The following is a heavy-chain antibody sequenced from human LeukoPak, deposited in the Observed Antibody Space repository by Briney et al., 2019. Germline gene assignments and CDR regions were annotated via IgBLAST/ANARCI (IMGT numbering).Heavy chain of an antibody. V-gene: IGHV3-7*01. D-gene: IGHD2-15*01. CDR3: ARLPADDSVFDH. Sequence: GGSLRLSCAASGFMFSNYWMTWVRQAPGKGLEWVANIKREGSEKHYVESVKGRHTISRDNAKNLLYLQMNSLRAEDTAVYYCARLPADDSVFDHWGQGTLVTVSS. J-gene: IGHJ4*02. CDR2: IKREGSEK. CDR1: GFMFSNYW.